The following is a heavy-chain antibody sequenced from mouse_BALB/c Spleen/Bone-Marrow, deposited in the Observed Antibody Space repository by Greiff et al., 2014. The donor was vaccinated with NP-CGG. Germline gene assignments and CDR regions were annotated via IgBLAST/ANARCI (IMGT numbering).Heavy chain of an antibody. CDR1: GYTFTTYT. V-gene: IGHV1-4*02. J-gene: IGHJ3*01. CDR2: IVPSSGYI. CDR3: AREARAGAWFAY. Sequence: QVQLQQPGAELARPGASVKMSCKASGYTFTTYTIQWVKRRPGQGLEWIGYIVPSSGYIDYNQKFKDKTSLTADKSSNTAYIQLSSLTSADSAVYYCAREARAGAWFAYWGQGTLVTVSA.